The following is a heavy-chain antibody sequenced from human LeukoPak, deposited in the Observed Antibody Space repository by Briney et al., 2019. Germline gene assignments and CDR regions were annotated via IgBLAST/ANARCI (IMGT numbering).Heavy chain of an antibody. CDR3: ASVYDSSGYYPF. V-gene: IGHV4-39*01. CDR2: IYYSGNT. CDR1: GGSISSSSYY. Sequence: SETLSLTCTVSGGSISSSSYYWGWIRQPPGKGLEWIGSIYYSGNTYYNPSLKSRVTISVDTSNNQFSLKLSSVTAADTAVYYCASVYDSSGYYPFWGQGTLVTVSS. J-gene: IGHJ4*02. D-gene: IGHD3-22*01.